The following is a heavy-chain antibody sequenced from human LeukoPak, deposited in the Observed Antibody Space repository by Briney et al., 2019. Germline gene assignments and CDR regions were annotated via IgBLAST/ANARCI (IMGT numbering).Heavy chain of an antibody. D-gene: IGHD2-2*01. Sequence: GGSLRLSCAASGFTFSSYSMNWVRQAPGKGLEWVSSISSSSSYIYYADSVKGRFTISRDNAKNSLYLQMNSLRAEDTAVYYCARGFCSSTSRYRDWGQGTLVTVSS. V-gene: IGHV3-21*01. CDR2: ISSSSSYI. CDR1: GFTFSSYS. CDR3: ARGFCSSTSRYRD. J-gene: IGHJ4*02.